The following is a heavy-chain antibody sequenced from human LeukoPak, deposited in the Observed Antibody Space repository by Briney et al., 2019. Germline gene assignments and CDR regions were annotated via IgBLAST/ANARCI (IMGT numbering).Heavy chain of an antibody. D-gene: IGHD6-6*01. CDR1: GFTFRIYG. V-gene: IGHV3-30*02. CDR2: IRYDGSNK. CDR3: AKDWALQLARARYYYYMDV. J-gene: IGHJ6*03. Sequence: GGSLRLSCVGSGFTFRIYGMHWVRQAPGKGLEWVAFIRYDGSNKYYADSVKGRFTISRDNSKNTLYLQMNSLRAEDTAVYYCAKDWALQLARARYYYYMDVWGKGTTVTVSS.